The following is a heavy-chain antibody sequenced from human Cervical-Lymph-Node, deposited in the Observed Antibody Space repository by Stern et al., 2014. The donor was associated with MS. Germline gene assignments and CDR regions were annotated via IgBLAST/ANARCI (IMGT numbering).Heavy chain of an antibody. CDR2: IWYDGSNK. CDR1: GFTFSSYG. J-gene: IGHJ4*02. CDR3: ARDLCVGSCYFFDY. D-gene: IGHD2-15*01. Sequence: VQLVESGGGVVQPGRSLRLSCAASGFTFSSYGMHWVRQAPGKGLEWVAVIWYDGSNKYYADSVKGRFTISRDNSKNTLYLQMNSLRSEDTAVYYCARDLCVGSCYFFDYWGQGTLVTVSS. V-gene: IGHV3-33*01.